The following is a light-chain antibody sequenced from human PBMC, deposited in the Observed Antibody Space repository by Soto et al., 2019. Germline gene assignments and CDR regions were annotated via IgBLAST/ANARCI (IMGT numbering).Light chain of an antibody. CDR3: QSYDNGLNGFV. J-gene: IGLJ1*01. CDR1: TSNIGADYD. V-gene: IGLV1-40*01. CDR2: GST. Sequence: QSALTQPPSVSGAPGQRVTFSCSGSTSNIGADYDVHWYQQLPGKAPRLLIFGSTNRPAGVPDRFSGSKSDTSASLAITGLQAEDEADYYCQSYDNGLNGFVFGSGTKVTVL.